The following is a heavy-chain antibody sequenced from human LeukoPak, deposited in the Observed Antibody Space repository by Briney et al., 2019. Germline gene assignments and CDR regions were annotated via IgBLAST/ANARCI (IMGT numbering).Heavy chain of an antibody. D-gene: IGHD6-13*01. CDR3: AKDRIAAAGTNFDY. CDR1: GFTFSSYA. V-gene: IGHV3-23*01. Sequence: GGSLRLSCAASGFTFSSYAMIWVRQAPGKGLEWVSAISGSGGSTYYADSVKGRFTISRDNSKNTLYLQMSSLRAEDTAVYYCAKDRIAAAGTNFDYWGQGTLVTVSS. J-gene: IGHJ4*02. CDR2: ISGSGGST.